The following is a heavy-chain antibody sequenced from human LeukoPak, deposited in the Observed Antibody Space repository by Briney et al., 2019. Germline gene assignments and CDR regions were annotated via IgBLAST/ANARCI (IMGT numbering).Heavy chain of an antibody. J-gene: IGHJ2*01. CDR1: DDSISDYY. CDR2: FYNSGRS. V-gene: IGHV4-59*12. Sequence: SETLSLTCTVSDDSISDYYRGWIRQPPGKGLEWIGYFYNSGRSTYNPSLKSRVTMSVDTSKNQFSLKLSSVTAADTAVYYCARDRAGGDYDFWSGYPLWYFDLWGRGTLVTVSS. D-gene: IGHD3-3*01. CDR3: ARDRAGGDYDFWSGYPLWYFDL.